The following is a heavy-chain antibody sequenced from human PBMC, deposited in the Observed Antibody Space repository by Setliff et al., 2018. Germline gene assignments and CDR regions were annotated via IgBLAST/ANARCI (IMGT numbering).Heavy chain of an antibody. J-gene: IGHJ4*02. CDR1: GGSFSGYY. CDR3: ARFFSCREKFLLDC. CDR2: IIHSGST. Sequence: LSLTCAVYGGSFSGYYWSWIRQPPGKRLEWIGEIIHSGSTNYNPSLKSRVTISMDTSKNQFSLKVSSVTAADTAVYYCARFFSCREKFLLDCWGQGALVTVSS. V-gene: IGHV4-34*12.